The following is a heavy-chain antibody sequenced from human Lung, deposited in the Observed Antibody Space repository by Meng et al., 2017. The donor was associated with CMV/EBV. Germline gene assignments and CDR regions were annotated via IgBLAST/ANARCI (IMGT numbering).Heavy chain of an antibody. CDR3: VRGHTYGDYYFYGMAV. CDR1: GFSLRSRW. J-gene: IGHJ6*01. CDR2: INNDGSST. D-gene: IGHD5-18*01. Sequence: GEXXKISCAASGFSLRSRWMYWVRQVPGKGLVWVSGINNDGSSTSYADSVKGRFTISRDTAKNTLYLQMNSLRADDTALYFCVRGHTYGDYYFYGMAVWGPWNXV. V-gene: IGHV3-74*03.